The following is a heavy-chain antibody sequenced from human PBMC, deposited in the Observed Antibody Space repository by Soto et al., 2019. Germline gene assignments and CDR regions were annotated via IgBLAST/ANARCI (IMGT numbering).Heavy chain of an antibody. CDR1: SGSFSGYY. V-gene: IGHV4-34*11. CDR3: ARGRTVRNYADDSSDYFYFFDY. J-gene: IGHJ4*02. CDR2: VYYTGST. Sequence: SETLSLTCAVYSGSFSGYYWSWIRQPPGKGLEWIGYVYYTGSTNYNPSLKSRVTISVDRSKNQFSLKLTSANAADTAVYYCARGRTVRNYADDSSDYFYFFDYWGQGTQVTVSS. D-gene: IGHD3-22*01.